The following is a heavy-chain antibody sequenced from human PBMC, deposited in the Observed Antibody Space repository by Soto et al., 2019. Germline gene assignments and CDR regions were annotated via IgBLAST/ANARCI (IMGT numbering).Heavy chain of an antibody. V-gene: IGHV3-11*01. D-gene: IGHD3-3*01. CDR1: GFTFSDYY. J-gene: IGHJ6*03. CDR2: ISSSGSTI. CDR3: ARDGWEDFWSEAYYYYMDV. Sequence: GGSLRLSCAASGFTFSDYYMSWIRQAPGKGLEWVSYISSSGSTIYYADSVKGRFTISRDNAKNSLYLQMNSLRAEDTAVYYCARDGWEDFWSEAYYYYMDVWGKGTTVTVSS.